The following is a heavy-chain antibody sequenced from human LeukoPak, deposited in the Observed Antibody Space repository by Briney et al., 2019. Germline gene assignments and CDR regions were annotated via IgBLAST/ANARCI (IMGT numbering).Heavy chain of an antibody. CDR3: ARAYCSGGSCYLYYYYGMDV. Sequence: GGSLRLSCAASGFSFGSYAMSWVRQAAGKGLEWVSEISGSVSGSGDSTHYADSVKGRLTISRDNSKKTLYLQMNSLRAEDTAVYYCARAYCSGGSCYLYYYYGMDVWGQGTTVTVSS. CDR1: GFSFGSYA. V-gene: IGHV3-23*01. D-gene: IGHD2-15*01. CDR2: ISGSVSGSGDST. J-gene: IGHJ6*02.